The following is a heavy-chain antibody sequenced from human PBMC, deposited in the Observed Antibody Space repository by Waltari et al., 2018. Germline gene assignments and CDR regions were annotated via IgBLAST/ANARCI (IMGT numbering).Heavy chain of an antibody. V-gene: IGHV3-30-3*01. Sequence: QVQLVESGGGVVQPGRSLRLSCAASGFTFSSYAMHWVRQAPGKGREGLEVITYDGGNKYYADSVKGRFTISRDNSKNTLYLQMNSLRAEDTAVYFCARGGDDGRGYYPRDYWGQGTLVTVSS. CDR3: ARGGDDGRGYYPRDY. CDR2: ITYDGGNK. D-gene: IGHD3-22*01. CDR1: GFTFSSYA. J-gene: IGHJ4*02.